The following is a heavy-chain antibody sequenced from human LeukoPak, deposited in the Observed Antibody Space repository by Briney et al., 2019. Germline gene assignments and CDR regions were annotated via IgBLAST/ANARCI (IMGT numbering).Heavy chain of an antibody. J-gene: IGHJ4*02. CDR2: ISYDGSNK. D-gene: IGHD6-13*01. Sequence: PGRSLRLSCAASGFTFSSYAMHWVRQAPGEGLEWVAVISYDGSNKYYADSVKGRFTISRDNSKNTLYLQMNSLRAEDTAVYYCARSWAAAAGEAQYYFDYWGQGTLVTVSS. CDR3: ARSWAAAAGEAQYYFDY. CDR1: GFTFSSYA. V-gene: IGHV3-30-3*01.